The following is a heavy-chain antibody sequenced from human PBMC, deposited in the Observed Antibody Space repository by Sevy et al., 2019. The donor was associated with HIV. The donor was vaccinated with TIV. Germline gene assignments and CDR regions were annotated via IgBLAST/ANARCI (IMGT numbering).Heavy chain of an antibody. D-gene: IGHD2-15*01. V-gene: IGHV4-30-4*01. Sequence: SETLSLTCTVSGGSISSGDYYWSWIRQPPGKGLEWIGYIYHSGSTFYNPSLKSRVTISVDTSKNQFSLKLRSVTAPDPAVYYCARASGSGWFDPWGQGTLVTVSS. CDR2: IYHSGST. CDR3: ARASGSGWFDP. J-gene: IGHJ5*02. CDR1: GGSISSGDYY.